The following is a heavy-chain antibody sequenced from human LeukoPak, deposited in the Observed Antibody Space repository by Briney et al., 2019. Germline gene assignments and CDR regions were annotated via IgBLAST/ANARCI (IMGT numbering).Heavy chain of an antibody. CDR2: ISAYNGNT. V-gene: IGHV1-18*01. D-gene: IGHD3-16*02. J-gene: IGHJ4*02. CDR1: GYTLTELS. Sequence: ASVKVSCKVSGYTLTELSVHWVRQAPGQGLEWMGWISAYNGNTNYAQKLQGRVTMTTDTSTSTAYMELRSLRSDDTAVYYCARTMITFGGVIVMSYFDYWGQGTLVTVSS. CDR3: ARTMITFGGVIVMSYFDY.